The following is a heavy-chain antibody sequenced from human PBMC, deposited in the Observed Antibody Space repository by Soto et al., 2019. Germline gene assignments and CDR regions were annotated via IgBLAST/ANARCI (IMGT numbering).Heavy chain of an antibody. D-gene: IGHD3-3*01. V-gene: IGHV4-39*07. J-gene: IGHJ4*02. CDR1: GGSISSSSYY. Sequence: PSETLSLTCTVSGGSISSSSYYWGWIRQPPGKGLEWIGEIYHSGSTNYNPSLKSRVTISVDKSKNQFSLKLSSVTAADTAVYYCARGGRTIFGRYFDYWGQGTLVTVSS. CDR2: IYHSGST. CDR3: ARGGRTIFGRYFDY.